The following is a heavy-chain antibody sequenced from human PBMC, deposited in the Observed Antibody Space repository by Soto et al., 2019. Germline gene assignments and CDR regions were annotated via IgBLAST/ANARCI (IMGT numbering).Heavy chain of an antibody. CDR3: AKNNRYCSSTNCFVFDY. CDR1: GFTFSGYW. J-gene: IGHJ4*02. V-gene: IGHV3-7*01. D-gene: IGHD2-2*01. CDR2: IKQDGSEK. Sequence: EVQLVESGGGLVQPGGSLRLSCAASGFTFSGYWMSWVRQAPGKGLEWVANIKQDGSEKYYVDSVKGRFTISRDNAKNSLYLLMNSLRAEDTAVYYCAKNNRYCSSTNCFVFDYWGQETLVTVSS.